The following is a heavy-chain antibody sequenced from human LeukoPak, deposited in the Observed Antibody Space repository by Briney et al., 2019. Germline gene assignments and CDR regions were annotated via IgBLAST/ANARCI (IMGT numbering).Heavy chain of an antibody. Sequence: GGSLEISFQGPGSRFSNYWLVGVRPLPGKGLEWVGVIYPGDSDTRYSPSFQGHVTISADKSITTAYLHWSSVKASDTTIFYCASRQGVGANDAFDVWGQGTMVTVSS. CDR1: GSRFSNYW. V-gene: IGHV5-51*01. CDR2: IYPGDSDT. J-gene: IGHJ3*01. CDR3: ASRQGVGANDAFDV. D-gene: IGHD1-26*01.